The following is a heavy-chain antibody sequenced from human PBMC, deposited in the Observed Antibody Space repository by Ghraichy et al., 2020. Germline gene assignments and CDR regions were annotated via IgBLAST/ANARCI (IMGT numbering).Heavy chain of an antibody. Sequence: ASVKVSCKASGYTFTTYVISWLLQAPGQMLEWMGWISAYNGNTNYAQKLQGRVTITTDTSPRTAYMELRSLRSDDTAVYYCARARGITIFGVVIPDFDYWGKGTLVTVSS. D-gene: IGHD3-3*01. J-gene: IGHJ4*02. CDR2: ISAYNGNT. CDR3: ARARGITIFGVVIPDFDY. CDR1: GYTFTTYV. V-gene: IGHV1-18*01.